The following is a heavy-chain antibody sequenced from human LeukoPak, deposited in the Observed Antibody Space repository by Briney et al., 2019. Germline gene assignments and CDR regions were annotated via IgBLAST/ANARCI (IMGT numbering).Heavy chain of an antibody. V-gene: IGHV4-59*08. CDR3: ARNGFGLVAAAGIDY. Sequence: SETLSLTCTVSGGSISSYYWSWIRQPPGKGLEWIGYIYYSGSTNYNPSLKSRVAISVDTSKNQFSLKLSSVTAADTAVYYCARNGFGLVAAAGIDYWGQGTLVTVSS. J-gene: IGHJ4*02. D-gene: IGHD6-13*01. CDR1: GGSISSYY. CDR2: IYYSGST.